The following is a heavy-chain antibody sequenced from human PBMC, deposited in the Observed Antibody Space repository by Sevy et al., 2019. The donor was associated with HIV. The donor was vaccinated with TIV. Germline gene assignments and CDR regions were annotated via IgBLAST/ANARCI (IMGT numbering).Heavy chain of an antibody. CDR2: ISGSGGSGDKT. V-gene: IGHV3-23*01. Sequence: GGSLRLSCAASGFTFSNYAMNWVRQAPGKGLEWVSGISGSGGSGDKTNYADSVKGRFTISRDDSKNSLYLQLNGLRAEDTAVYYCARKYDSSGYFDYWGQRTLLTVSS. CDR3: ARKYDSSGYFDY. J-gene: IGHJ4*02. CDR1: GFTFSNYA. D-gene: IGHD3-22*01.